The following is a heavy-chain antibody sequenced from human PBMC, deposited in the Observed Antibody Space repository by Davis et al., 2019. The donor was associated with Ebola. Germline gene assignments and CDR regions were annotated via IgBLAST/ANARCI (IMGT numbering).Heavy chain of an antibody. CDR1: GYTFTGYY. CDR3: ARDMPDGSGYSYGYGGFDY. Sequence: AVSVTVSCKASGYTFTGYYMHWVRQAPGQGLEWLGRINPNSGGTNYAHNFQGRVTMTRDTSISTAYMELSRLRSDDTAVYYCARDMPDGSGYSYGYGGFDYWGQGTLVTVSS. V-gene: IGHV1-2*06. D-gene: IGHD5-18*01. J-gene: IGHJ4*02. CDR2: INPNSGGT.